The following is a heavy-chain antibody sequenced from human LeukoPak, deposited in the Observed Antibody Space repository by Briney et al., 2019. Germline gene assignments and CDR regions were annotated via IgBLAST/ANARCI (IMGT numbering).Heavy chain of an antibody. CDR3: ARIIDYYYMDV. J-gene: IGHJ6*03. CDR1: GFNFSNYW. D-gene: IGHD3-16*02. CDR2: INRDGSEK. Sequence: GGSLRLSCAASGFNFSNYWMSWVRQAPGKGLQWVANINRDGSEKYYVDSVKGRFTLSRDSAKNSLYLQMNSLRAEDTAVYYCARIIDYYYMDVWGKGTTVTISS. V-gene: IGHV3-7*01.